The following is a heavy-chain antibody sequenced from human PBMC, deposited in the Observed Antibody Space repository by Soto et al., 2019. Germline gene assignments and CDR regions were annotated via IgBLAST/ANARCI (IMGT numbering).Heavy chain of an antibody. CDR2: ISGSGGST. D-gene: IGHD4-17*01. CDR1: GFTFSSYA. Sequence: GGSLRLSCAASGFTFSSYAMSWVRQAPGKGLEWVSAISGSGGSTYYADSVKGRFTISRDNSKNTLYLQMNSLRDEDTAVYYCARSGKDDYPFLAPNSYYYYYGMDVWGQGTTVTVSS. CDR3: ARSGKDDYPFLAPNSYYYYYGMDV. V-gene: IGHV3-23*01. J-gene: IGHJ6*02.